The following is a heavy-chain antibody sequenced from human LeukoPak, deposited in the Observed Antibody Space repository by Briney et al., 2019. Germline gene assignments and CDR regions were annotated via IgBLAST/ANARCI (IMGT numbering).Heavy chain of an antibody. J-gene: IGHJ4*02. CDR1: GGSFSGYY. V-gene: IGHV4-34*01. Sequence: SETLSLTCAVYGGSFSGYYWSWIRQPPGKGLEWIGEINHSGSTNYNPSLKSRVTISVDTSKNQFSLKLSSVTAADTAVYYCARSTDLELLRSFDYWGQGTLVTVSS. CDR3: ARSTDLELLRSFDY. D-gene: IGHD1-26*01. CDR2: INHSGST.